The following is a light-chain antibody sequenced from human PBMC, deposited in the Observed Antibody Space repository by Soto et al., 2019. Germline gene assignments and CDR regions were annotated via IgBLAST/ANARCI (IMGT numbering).Light chain of an antibody. CDR3: QHYGSSPLT. CDR1: QSVSSSF. V-gene: IGKV3-20*01. Sequence: EIVLTPSPGTLSLSPVERATLSYRASQSVSSSFLAWYQQKPGQAPRLLIHGASNRATGIPDRFRGSGSGTAFTLTFSRLEPEDFAVYYCQHYGSSPLTFGQGTKVDIK. CDR2: GAS. J-gene: IGKJ1*01.